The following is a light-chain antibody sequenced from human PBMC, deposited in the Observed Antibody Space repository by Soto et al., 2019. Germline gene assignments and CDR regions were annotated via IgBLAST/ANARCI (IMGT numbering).Light chain of an antibody. J-gene: IGLJ2*01. CDR2: GNS. CDR3: QSYDSSLSGSV. CDR1: SSNIGAGYD. V-gene: IGLV1-40*01. Sequence: QLVLTQPPSVSGAPGQRVTISCTGSSSNIGAGYDVHWYQQLPGTAPKLLIHGNSNRPSGVPDRFSGSKSGTSASLAITGLQAEDEADYHCQSYDSSLSGSVFGGGTKLTVL.